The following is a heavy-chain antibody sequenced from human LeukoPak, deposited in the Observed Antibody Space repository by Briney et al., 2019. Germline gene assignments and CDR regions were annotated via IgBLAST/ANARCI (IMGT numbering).Heavy chain of an antibody. V-gene: IGHV1-18*01. CDR1: GGTFTSYS. Sequence: GASVKVSCKASGGTFTSYSISWVRQAPGQGLEWMGWISAYNGNTNYAQKLQGRVTMTTDTSTSTAYMELRSLRSDDTAVYYCARAPYYDSSGYLDYWGQGTLVTVSS. CDR3: ARAPYYDSSGYLDY. J-gene: IGHJ4*02. D-gene: IGHD3-22*01. CDR2: ISAYNGNT.